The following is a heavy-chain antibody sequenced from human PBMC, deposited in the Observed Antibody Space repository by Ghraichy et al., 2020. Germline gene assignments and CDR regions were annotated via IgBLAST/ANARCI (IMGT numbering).Heavy chain of an antibody. CDR1: GGTFSSYT. D-gene: IGHD6-19*01. J-gene: IGHJ3*02. V-gene: IGHV1-69*02. CDR3: ASYNPQWLANSVEAFDI. CDR2: IIPILGIA. Sequence: SVKVSCKASGGTFSSYTISWVRQAPGQGLEWMGRIIPILGIANYAQKFQGRVTVTADKSTSTAYMELSSLRSEDTAVYYCASYNPQWLANSVEAFDIWGQGTMVTVSS.